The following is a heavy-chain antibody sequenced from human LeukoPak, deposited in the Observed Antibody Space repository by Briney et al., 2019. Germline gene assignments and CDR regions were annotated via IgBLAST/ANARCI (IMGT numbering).Heavy chain of an antibody. CDR2: ISGSGGST. J-gene: IGHJ4*02. V-gene: IGHV3-23*01. D-gene: IGHD6-19*01. CDR3: AKTNGGWYFDY. CDR1: GFTFSSYN. Sequence: PGGSLRLSCAASGFTFSSYNVGWVRQAPGKRLEWVSSISGSGGSTFYADSVKGRFTISRDNSQNTQYLQMNSLRAEDTAVYYCAKTNGGWYFDYWGQGALVTVSS.